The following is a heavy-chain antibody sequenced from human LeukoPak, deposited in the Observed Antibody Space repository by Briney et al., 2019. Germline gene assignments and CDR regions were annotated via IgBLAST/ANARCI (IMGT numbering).Heavy chain of an antibody. CDR1: GGSFSGYY. J-gene: IGHJ4*02. CDR3: ARGTDVAVAGTLFDY. Sequence: PETLSLTCAVYGGSFSGYYWSWIRQPPGKGLEWIGEINHSGSTNYNPSLKSRVTISVDTSKNQFSLKLSSVTAADTAVYYCARGTDVAVAGTLFDYWGQGTLVTVSS. CDR2: INHSGST. D-gene: IGHD6-19*01. V-gene: IGHV4-34*01.